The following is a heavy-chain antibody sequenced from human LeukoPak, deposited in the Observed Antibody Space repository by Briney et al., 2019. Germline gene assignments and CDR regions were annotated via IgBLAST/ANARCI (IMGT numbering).Heavy chain of an antibody. D-gene: IGHD1-26*01. V-gene: IGHV4-59*08. CDR3: ARPGSGSYSDAFDI. CDR2: IYYSGST. Sequence: SETLSLTCTVSGGSISSYYWSWIRQPPGKGLEWIGYIYYSGSTNYNPSLKSRVTISVDTSKNQFSLKLSSVTAAGTAVYYCARPGSGSYSDAFDIWGQGTMVTVSS. J-gene: IGHJ3*02. CDR1: GGSISSYY.